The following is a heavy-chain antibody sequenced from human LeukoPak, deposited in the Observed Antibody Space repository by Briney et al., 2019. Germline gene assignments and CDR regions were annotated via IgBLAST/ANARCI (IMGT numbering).Heavy chain of an antibody. Sequence: GRSLRLSCAASGFTFSSYAMHWVRQAPGKGLEWVAVISYDGSNKYYADSVKGRFTISRDNSKNTLYLQMNSLRAEDTAVYYCARVQNTFPYYYGMDVWGQGTTVTVSS. V-gene: IGHV3-30-3*01. D-gene: IGHD2/OR15-2a*01. J-gene: IGHJ6*02. CDR2: ISYDGSNK. CDR1: GFTFSSYA. CDR3: ARVQNTFPYYYGMDV.